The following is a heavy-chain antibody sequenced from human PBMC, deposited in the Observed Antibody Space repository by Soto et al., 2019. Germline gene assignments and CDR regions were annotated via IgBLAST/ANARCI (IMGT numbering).Heavy chain of an antibody. V-gene: IGHV3-7*01. D-gene: IGHD3-10*01. CDR2: IKRDSTEK. Sequence: PGGSLRLSCAASGFTFGSYWMSWVRQVPGKGLEWLGTIKRDSTEKKYVASVKGRFTMSRDNAQNSLYLQMDSLRAEDTAVYYCARDSGYRSGGSVNQYLDYWGHGTLVTVSS. CDR1: GFTFGSYW. J-gene: IGHJ4*01. CDR3: ARDSGYRSGGSVNQYLDY.